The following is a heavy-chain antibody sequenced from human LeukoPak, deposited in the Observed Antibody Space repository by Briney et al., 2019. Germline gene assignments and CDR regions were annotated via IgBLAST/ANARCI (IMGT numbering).Heavy chain of an antibody. V-gene: IGHV1-69*13. CDR1: GGTFSSYA. Sequence: GASVKVSCKASGGTFSSYAISWVRQAPGQGLEWMGGIIPIFGTANYAQKLQGRVTITADESTSTAYMELSSLRSEDTAVYYCARPGYDILTGYYGNWFDPWGQGTLVTVSS. CDR3: ARPGYDILTGYYGNWFDP. D-gene: IGHD3-9*01. J-gene: IGHJ5*02. CDR2: IIPIFGTA.